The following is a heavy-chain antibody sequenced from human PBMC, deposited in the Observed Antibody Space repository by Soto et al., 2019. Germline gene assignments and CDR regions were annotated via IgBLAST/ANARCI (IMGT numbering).Heavy chain of an antibody. CDR1: GFTFSSYA. J-gene: IGHJ3*02. CDR3: AKDSHIAAPEGADAFDI. Sequence: EVQLLESGGGLVQPGGSLRLSCAASGFTFSSYAMSWVRQAPGKGLEWVSAISGSGGSTYYADSVKGRFTISRDNSKNMLYLQMNSLRAEDTAVYYCAKDSHIAAPEGADAFDIWGQGTMVTVSS. CDR2: ISGSGGST. D-gene: IGHD6-13*01. V-gene: IGHV3-23*01.